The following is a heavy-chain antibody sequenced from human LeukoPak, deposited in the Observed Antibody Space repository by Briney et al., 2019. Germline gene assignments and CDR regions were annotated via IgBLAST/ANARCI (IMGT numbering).Heavy chain of an antibody. D-gene: IGHD2-15*01. Sequence: SETLSLTCAVSGGSISSSNWWSWVRQPPGKGLEWIGEIYHSGSTNYNPSLKSRVTISVDKSKNQFSLKLSSVTAADTAVYYCARAYSAYYYGMDVWGQGTTVTVS. CDR2: IYHSGST. V-gene: IGHV4-4*02. J-gene: IGHJ6*02. CDR3: ARAYSAYYYGMDV. CDR1: GGSISSSNW.